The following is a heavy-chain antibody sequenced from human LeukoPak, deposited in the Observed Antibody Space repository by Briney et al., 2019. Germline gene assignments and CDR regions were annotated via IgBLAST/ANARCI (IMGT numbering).Heavy chain of an antibody. CDR3: ARAIVVVPAAIPNASDI. D-gene: IGHD2-2*02. CDR2: IKQDGNEK. CDR1: GFTSSSYW. Sequence: GGSLRLSCAASGFTSSSYWMTWVRQAPGKGLEWVANIKQDGNEKYYVDSVKGRFTISRDNAKNSLYLQMNSLRAEDTAVYYCARAIVVVPAAIPNASDIWGQGTMVTVSS. J-gene: IGHJ3*02. V-gene: IGHV3-7*01.